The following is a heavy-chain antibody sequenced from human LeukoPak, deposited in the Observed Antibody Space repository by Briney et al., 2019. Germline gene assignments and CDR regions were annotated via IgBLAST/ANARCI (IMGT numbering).Heavy chain of an antibody. D-gene: IGHD3-22*01. Sequence: GASVKVSCKASGGTFSSYAISWVRQAPGQGLEWMGGIIPIFGTANYAQKFQGRVTITADESTSTAYMELSGLRSEDTAVYYWARDRDYYDSSGYGYFQHWGQGTLVTVSS. CDR3: ARDRDYYDSSGYGYFQH. CDR2: IIPIFGTA. J-gene: IGHJ1*01. CDR1: GGTFSSYA. V-gene: IGHV1-69*13.